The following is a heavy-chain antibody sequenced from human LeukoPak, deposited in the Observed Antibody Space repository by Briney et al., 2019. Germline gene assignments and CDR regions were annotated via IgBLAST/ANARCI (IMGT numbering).Heavy chain of an antibody. J-gene: IGHJ3*02. V-gene: IGHV3-48*03. D-gene: IGHD3-10*01. CDR2: VSSSGSTI. CDR3: AREGGITVVRGVIIGAFDI. Sequence: GGSLRLSCAASGFTFSSYEMNWVRQAPGKGLEWVSYVSSSGSTIYYADSVKGRFTISRDNAKNSLYLQMNSLRAEDTAVYYCAREGGITVVRGVIIGAFDIWGQGTMVTVSS. CDR1: GFTFSSYE.